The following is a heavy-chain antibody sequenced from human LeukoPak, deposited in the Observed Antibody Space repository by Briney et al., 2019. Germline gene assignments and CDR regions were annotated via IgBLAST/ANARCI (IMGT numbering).Heavy chain of an antibody. CDR2: INSDGSTT. CDR1: GFTFSSNW. CDR3: ARGGPIDY. V-gene: IGHV3-74*01. Sequence: GGSLRLSCAASGFTFSSNWVYWVRQAPGKGLVWVSRINSDGSTTSYVDSVKGRFTISRDNAKSTLYLQMNSLRAEDTAVYYCARGGPIDYWGQGTLVTVSS. J-gene: IGHJ4*02.